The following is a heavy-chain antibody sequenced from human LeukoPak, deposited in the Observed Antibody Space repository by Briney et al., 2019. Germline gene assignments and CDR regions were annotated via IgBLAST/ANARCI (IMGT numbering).Heavy chain of an antibody. D-gene: IGHD6-19*01. V-gene: IGHV4-38-2*02. Sequence: SETLSLTCTVSGYSISSGYYWGWIRQPPWKGLEWIGSIYHSGSTYYNPSLKSRVTISVDTSKNQFSLKLSSVTAADTAVYYCAREHFLAVAGTLEYYFDYWGQGTLVTVSS. CDR2: IYHSGST. CDR1: GYSISSGYY. CDR3: AREHFLAVAGTLEYYFDY. J-gene: IGHJ4*02.